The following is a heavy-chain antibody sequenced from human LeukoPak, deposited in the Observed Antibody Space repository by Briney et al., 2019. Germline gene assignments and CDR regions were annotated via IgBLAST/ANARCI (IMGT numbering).Heavy chain of an antibody. D-gene: IGHD6-19*01. CDR3: AKDNRRHYTSGPNPNSLH. CDR2: ISWNSGSI. CDR1: GFIFNNYA. V-gene: IGHV3-9*01. J-gene: IGHJ4*02. Sequence: GGSLRLSCAGSGFIFNNYAMHWVRQPPGKGLEWVSGISWNSGSIDYADSVKGRFTISRDDAKNSLYLQMNSLRVEDTAFYYCAKDNRRHYTSGPNPNSLHWGQGALVTVSS.